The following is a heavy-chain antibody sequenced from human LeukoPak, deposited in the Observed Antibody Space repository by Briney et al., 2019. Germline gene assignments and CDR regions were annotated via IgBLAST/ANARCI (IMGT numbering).Heavy chain of an antibody. Sequence: PGGSLRLSCAASGFTFSTYGMHWVRQAPGKGLEWVAFISYDGSNKYDGSNKYYADSVKGRFTISRDNSKNTLYLQMNSLRAEDTAVYYCAKDGDHNSHYLDYWGRGTLVTVSS. CDR2: ISYDGSNKYDGSNK. V-gene: IGHV3-30*18. J-gene: IGHJ4*02. CDR1: GFTFSTYG. CDR3: AKDGDHNSHYLDY. D-gene: IGHD4-17*01.